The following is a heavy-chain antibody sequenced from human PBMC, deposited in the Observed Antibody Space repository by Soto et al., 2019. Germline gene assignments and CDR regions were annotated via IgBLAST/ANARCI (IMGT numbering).Heavy chain of an antibody. CDR1: GGTFSSYA. V-gene: IGHV1-69*13. Sequence: ASVKVSCKASGGTFSSYAISWVRQAPGQGLEWMGGIIPIFGTANYAQKFQGRVTITADESTSTAYMELSSLRSEDTAVYYCAYYYDSSGYLTRGAFDIWSQGTMVTVSS. CDR3: AYYYDSSGYLTRGAFDI. CDR2: IIPIFGTA. J-gene: IGHJ3*02. D-gene: IGHD3-22*01.